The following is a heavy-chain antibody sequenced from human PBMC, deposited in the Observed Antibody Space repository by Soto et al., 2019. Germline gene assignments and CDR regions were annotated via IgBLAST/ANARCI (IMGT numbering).Heavy chain of an antibody. CDR2: IRSKANNYAT. D-gene: IGHD6-13*01. CDR1: GFSFSGSP. Sequence: EVQLVESGGGLAQPGGSLKLSCAASGFSFSGSPMYWVRQASGKGLEWVGRIRSKANNYATAYAASVKGRFTISRDDSKNTVYLQMNSLKTEDTAVYYCTAADVGPGWFDPWGQGTLVTVSS. J-gene: IGHJ5*02. V-gene: IGHV3-73*01. CDR3: TAADVGPGWFDP.